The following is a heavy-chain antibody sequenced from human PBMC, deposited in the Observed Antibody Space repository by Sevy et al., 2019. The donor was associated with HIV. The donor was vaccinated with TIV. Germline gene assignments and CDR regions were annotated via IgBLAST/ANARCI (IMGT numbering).Heavy chain of an antibody. CDR3: VKXRSRXYSFXX. Sequence: GGSLRLSCAXXXXXXDDXXMNWVRQAPGKGLEWVSGISWSSGNMAYADSVEGRFTISRDNAKNSLYLQLNSLRVKDTALYYCVKXRSRXYSFXXWGQRTLVTVSS. CDR1: XXXXDDXX. V-gene: IGHV3-9*01. D-gene: IGHD2-15*01. J-gene: IGHJ4*02. CDR2: ISWSSGNM.